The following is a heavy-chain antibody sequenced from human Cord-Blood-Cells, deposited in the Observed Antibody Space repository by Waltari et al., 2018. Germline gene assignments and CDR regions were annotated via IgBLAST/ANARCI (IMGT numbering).Heavy chain of an antibody. CDR2: IYYSGST. D-gene: IGHD2-2*01. Sequence: QLQLQESGPGLVKPSETLSLTCTVSGGSISSSSYYWGRIRKPPGKGLEWIGSIYYSGSTYYNPSLKSRVTISVDTSKNQFSLKLSSVTAADTAVYYCARQDIVVVPAAIGYFDYWGQGTLVTVSS. V-gene: IGHV4-39*01. CDR3: ARQDIVVVPAAIGYFDY. CDR1: GGSISSSSYY. J-gene: IGHJ4*02.